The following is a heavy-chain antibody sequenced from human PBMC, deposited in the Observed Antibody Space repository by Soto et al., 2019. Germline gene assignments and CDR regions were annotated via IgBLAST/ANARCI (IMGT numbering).Heavy chain of an antibody. CDR3: ARGLYSSSSGKITYYYGMDV. J-gene: IGHJ6*02. CDR1: GGSFSGYY. CDR2: INHRGST. D-gene: IGHD6-6*01. V-gene: IGHV4-34*01. Sequence: PSETLSLTCALYGGSFSGYYWSWIRQPPGKGLECIGEINHRGSTNYNASLKSRVTISVDTSKNQFSLKLSSVTAADTAVYYCARGLYSSSSGKITYYYGMDVWGQGTTVTVSS.